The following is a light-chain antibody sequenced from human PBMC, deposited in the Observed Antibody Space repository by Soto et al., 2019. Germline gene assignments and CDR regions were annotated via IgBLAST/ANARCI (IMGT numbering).Light chain of an antibody. CDR2: DTS. V-gene: IGKV3-11*01. CDR1: QSVNRD. J-gene: IGKJ2*01. CDR3: QQRTNLL. Sequence: EIVLTQSPATLSLSPGERVTLSCRASQSVNRDLACYQQKPGQAPRRLIYDTSSRATGIPARFSGGWSRTDFTLSISSLEPEDFAVYYFQQRTNLLFGQGNKLEIK.